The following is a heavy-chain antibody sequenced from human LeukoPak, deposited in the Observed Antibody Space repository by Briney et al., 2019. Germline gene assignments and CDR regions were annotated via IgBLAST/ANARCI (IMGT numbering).Heavy chain of an antibody. CDR2: ISYDGSNK. V-gene: IGHV3-30*03. CDR1: GFTFSSSG. CDR3: ARDFRAVVGAPGANAFDI. J-gene: IGHJ3*02. Sequence: GGSLRLSCAASGFTFSSSGMHWVRQAPGKGLEWVAVISYDGSNKYYTDSVKGRFTISRDNSKNTLYLQMNSLRAEDTAMYYCARDFRAVVGAPGANAFDIWGQGTMVTVSS. D-gene: IGHD2-15*01.